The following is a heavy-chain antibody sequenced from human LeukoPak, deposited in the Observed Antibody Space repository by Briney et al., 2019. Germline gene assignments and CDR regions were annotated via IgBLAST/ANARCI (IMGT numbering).Heavy chain of an antibody. CDR3: ARAKKIWSTLGD. J-gene: IGHJ4*02. Sequence: AGGSLRLSCAASGFTFSTYVMHWVRQAPGKGLEWVAVISSDGRSEYYADSVRGGFTISRDNFKNTLFVQINSLRAEDTAVYYCARAKKIWSTLGDWGQGTLVTVSS. D-gene: IGHD3-16*01. CDR2: ISSDGRSE. V-gene: IGHV3-30*04. CDR1: GFTFSTYV.